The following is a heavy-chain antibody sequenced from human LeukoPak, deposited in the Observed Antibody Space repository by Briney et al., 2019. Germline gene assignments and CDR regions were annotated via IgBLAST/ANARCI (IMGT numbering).Heavy chain of an antibody. CDR2: ISAYNGNT. Sequence: ASVKVSRTASGYTFTSYGISWVRQAPGQGLEWMGWISAYNGNTNYAQKLQGRVTMTTDTSTSTAYMELRSLRSDDTAVYYCARDGYGDSPSDWFDPWGQGTLVTVSS. J-gene: IGHJ5*02. D-gene: IGHD4-17*01. CDR1: GYTFTSYG. V-gene: IGHV1-18*04. CDR3: ARDGYGDSPSDWFDP.